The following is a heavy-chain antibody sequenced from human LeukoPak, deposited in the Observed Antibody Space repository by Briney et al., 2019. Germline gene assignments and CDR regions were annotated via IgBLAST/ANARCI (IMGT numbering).Heavy chain of an antibody. CDR1: GFTFSYFG. D-gene: IGHD3-22*01. CDR2: IKQDGSEK. J-gene: IGHJ5*02. CDR3: ARDLYYFDSSGYYASDL. V-gene: IGHV3-7*01. Sequence: PGGSLRLSCAASGFTFSYFGMNWVRQAPGKGLEWVANIKQDGSEKHYVDSLRGRFTISRDNAKNSLDLQMNSLRAEDTAVYFCARDLYYFDSSGYYASDLWGQGTLVTVSS.